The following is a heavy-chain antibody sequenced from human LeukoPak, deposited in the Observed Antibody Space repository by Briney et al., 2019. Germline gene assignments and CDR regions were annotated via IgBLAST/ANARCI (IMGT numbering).Heavy chain of an antibody. CDR2: IKPDGSLQ. Sequence: GGSLRLSCTASGFIFSSFWMARVSQAPGKGLEWVANIKPDGSLQFYGDSVKGRFTISRDNAKNSLYLQMNNLRAEDTALYYCATSYDSSGCDWGQGTLVTVSS. D-gene: IGHD3-22*01. J-gene: IGHJ4*02. CDR3: ATSYDSSGCD. CDR1: GFIFSSFW. V-gene: IGHV3-7*01.